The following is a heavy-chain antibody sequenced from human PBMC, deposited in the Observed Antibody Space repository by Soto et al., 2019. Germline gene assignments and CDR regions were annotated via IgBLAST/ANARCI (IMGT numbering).Heavy chain of an antibody. CDR1: GFTFSSYG. D-gene: IGHD3-10*01. CDR3: ARENGYGSGSYYNDY. Sequence: QVQLVESGGGVVQPGRSLRLSCAASGFTFSSYGMHWVRQAPGKGLEWVAVIWYDGSNKYYADSVKGRFTISRDNSKNTLYLQMNSLRAEETAVYYCARENGYGSGSYYNDYWGQGTLVTVSS. CDR2: IWYDGSNK. V-gene: IGHV3-33*01. J-gene: IGHJ4*02.